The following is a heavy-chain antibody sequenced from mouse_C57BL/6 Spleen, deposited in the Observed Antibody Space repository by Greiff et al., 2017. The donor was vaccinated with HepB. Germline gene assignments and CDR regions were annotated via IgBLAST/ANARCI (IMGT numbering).Heavy chain of an antibody. Sequence: EVQLVESGEGLVKPGGSLKLSCAASGFTFSSYAMSWVRQTPEKRLEWVAYISSGGDYIYYADTVKGRFTISRDNARNTLYLQMSSLKSEDTAMYYCTRDDGYYPYYAMDYWGQGTSVIVSS. V-gene: IGHV5-9-1*02. J-gene: IGHJ4*01. CDR1: GFTFSSYA. CDR3: TRDDGYYPYYAMDY. D-gene: IGHD2-3*01. CDR2: ISSGGDYI.